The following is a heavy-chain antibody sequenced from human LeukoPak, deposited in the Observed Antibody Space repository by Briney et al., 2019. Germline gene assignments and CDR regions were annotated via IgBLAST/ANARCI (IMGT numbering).Heavy chain of an antibody. CDR3: AREVATANFRPIYYYYYYYMDV. CDR1: GGSFSGYY. D-gene: IGHD5-12*01. V-gene: IGHV4-34*01. CDR2: INHSGST. Sequence: SETLSLTCAVYGGSFSGYYWSWIRQPPGKGLEWIGEINHSGSTNYNPSLKSRVTISVDTSKNQFSLKLSSVTAADTAVYYCAREVATANFRPIYYYYYYYMDVWGKGTTVTVSS. J-gene: IGHJ6*03.